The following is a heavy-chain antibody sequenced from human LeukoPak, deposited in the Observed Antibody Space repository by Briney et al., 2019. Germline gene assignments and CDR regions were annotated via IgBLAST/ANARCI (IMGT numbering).Heavy chain of an antibody. V-gene: IGHV3-43*01. CDR1: GFIFDDNT. Sequence: GGSLRLSCAASGFIFDDNTMYWVRQAPGKGLEWVSLISWDGGTTYYADSVKGRFTISRDNSKNSLYLQMNSLRTEDTALYYCAKDDVAVAGIDYWGQGTLVTVSS. CDR2: ISWDGGTT. J-gene: IGHJ4*02. D-gene: IGHD6-19*01. CDR3: AKDDVAVAGIDY.